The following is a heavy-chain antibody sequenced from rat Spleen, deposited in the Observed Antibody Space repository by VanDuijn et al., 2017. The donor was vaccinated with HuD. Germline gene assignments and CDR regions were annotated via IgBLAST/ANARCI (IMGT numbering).Heavy chain of an antibody. V-gene: IGHV2S12*01. D-gene: IGHD1-6*01. Sequence: QVQVKESGPGLVQPSQTLSLTCTVSGFSLTSNGVSWVRQTPGKGLEWIAAISSGGSTYYNSALKSRLSISRDTSKSQVFLKMNSLQTDDTAIYYCTSYVYYGLLLPHYYVMDAWGQGASVTVSS. J-gene: IGHJ4*01. CDR1: GFSLTSNG. CDR3: TSYVYYGLLLPHYYVMDA. CDR2: ISSGGST.